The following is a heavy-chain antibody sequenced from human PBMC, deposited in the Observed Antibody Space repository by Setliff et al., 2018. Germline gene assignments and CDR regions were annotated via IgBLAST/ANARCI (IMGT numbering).Heavy chain of an antibody. J-gene: IGHJ6*03. Sequence: SETLSLTCAVSGSAISSGHYWGWIRQPPGTGLEWIGSIYYSGDTYYNPSLKSRATVSVDTSTSQFSLRLTSVTAADSAVYFCARYPRRGNGWYPYYVDVWGKGTTVTV. CDR3: ARYPRRGNGWYPYYVDV. D-gene: IGHD6-19*01. V-gene: IGHV4-38-2*01. CDR2: IYYSGDT. CDR1: GSAISSGHY.